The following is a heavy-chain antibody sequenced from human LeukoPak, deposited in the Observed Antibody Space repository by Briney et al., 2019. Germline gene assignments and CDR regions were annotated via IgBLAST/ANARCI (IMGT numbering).Heavy chain of an antibody. CDR2: IRSSSSYI. D-gene: IGHD6-13*01. V-gene: IGHV3-21*01. CDR1: GFTFSSNV. J-gene: IGHJ4*02. Sequence: GGSLRLSCVASGFTFSSNVLNWVRQAPGKGLEWVSSIRSSSSYIYYADSLKGRFTISRDNAKNSLYLQMNSLRAEDTAVYYCARDPQGYSSSWFDYWGQGTLVTVSS. CDR3: ARDPQGYSSSWFDY.